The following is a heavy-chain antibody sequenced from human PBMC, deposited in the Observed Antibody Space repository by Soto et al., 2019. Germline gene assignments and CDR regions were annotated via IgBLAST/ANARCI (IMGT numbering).Heavy chain of an antibody. V-gene: IGHV4-4*07. CDR3: AREGSYSAYNFAHGIQLWSFDF. CDR1: GGSSNTFY. Sequence: SQTLPLTCTVSGGSSNTFYWSWVRQPAGKGLEWIGRIFSSGSTSFNPPLESRVAMSVDTSKNHFSLNLSSVTAADMAVYYCAREGSYSAYNFAHGIQLWSFDFWGQGAVVTVSS. D-gene: IGHD5-12*01. J-gene: IGHJ4*02. CDR2: IFSSGST.